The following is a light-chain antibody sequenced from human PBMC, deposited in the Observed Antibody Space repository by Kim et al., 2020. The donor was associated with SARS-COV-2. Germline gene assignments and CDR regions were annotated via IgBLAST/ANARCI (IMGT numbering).Light chain of an antibody. Sequence: VAPGQTARSTGCGDAWREQHASWYQQKAGQAACLVIYKDGERPSGIRERFSGSRSGTTVTLTSSGVQAEGDADYYCQSADSSGTYVFGSGTKVTVL. V-gene: IGLV3-25*03. CDR2: KDG. CDR3: QSADSSGTYV. J-gene: IGLJ1*01. CDR1: AWREQH.